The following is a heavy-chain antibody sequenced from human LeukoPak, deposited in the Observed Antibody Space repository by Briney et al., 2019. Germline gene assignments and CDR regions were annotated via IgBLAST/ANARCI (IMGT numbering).Heavy chain of an antibody. CDR1: GYTFAVYG. D-gene: IGHD1-26*01. V-gene: IGHV1-18*01. Sequence: ASVTVSCKASGYTFAVYGMTWVRQAPGQGLEWMGWINGFNGAANYAQTLQGRVTMTTDKSTATAYLELTSLKSVDTAIYFCARGGGVGATIDYWGQGTLVTVSS. CDR2: INGFNGAA. CDR3: ARGGGVGATIDY. J-gene: IGHJ4*02.